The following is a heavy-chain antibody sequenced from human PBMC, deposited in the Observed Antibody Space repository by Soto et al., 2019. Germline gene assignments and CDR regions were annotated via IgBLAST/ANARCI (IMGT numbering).Heavy chain of an antibody. CDR1: GFTFGDYA. CDR3: TRKYYDSSGYYQVY. D-gene: IGHD3-22*01. V-gene: IGHV3-49*03. Sequence: PGGSLRLSCTASGFTFGDYAMSWFRQAPGKGLEWVGFIRSKAYGGTTEYAASVKGRFTISRDDSKSIAYLQMNSLKTEDTAVYYCTRKYYDSSGYYQVYWGQGTLVTVSS. CDR2: IRSKAYGGTT. J-gene: IGHJ4*02.